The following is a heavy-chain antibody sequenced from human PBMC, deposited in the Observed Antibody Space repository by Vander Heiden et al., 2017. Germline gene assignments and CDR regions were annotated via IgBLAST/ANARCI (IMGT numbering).Heavy chain of an antibody. D-gene: IGHD3-22*01. CDR3: ARGTIDSSGYPYYFDY. CDR1: GFTFSSYG. Sequence: QVQLVESGGGVVQPGRSLRLSCAASGFTFSSYGMHWGRQAPGKGLEWVAVIWYDGSNKYYADSVKGRFTISRDNSKNTLYLQMNSLRAEDTAVYYCARGTIDSSGYPYYFDYWGQGTLVTVSS. J-gene: IGHJ4*02. V-gene: IGHV3-33*01. CDR2: IWYDGSNK.